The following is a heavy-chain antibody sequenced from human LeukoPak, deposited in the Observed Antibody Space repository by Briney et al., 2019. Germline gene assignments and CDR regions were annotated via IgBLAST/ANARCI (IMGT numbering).Heavy chain of an antibody. CDR2: IYYSGST. CDR3: ARVGGYSYGYKHNWFDP. D-gene: IGHD5-18*01. Sequence: PSETLSLTCTVSGGSISSYYWSWIRQPPGKGLEWIGYIYYSGSTNYNPSLKSRVTISVDTSKNQFSLKLRSVTAADTAVYYCARVGGYSYGYKHNWFDPWGQGTLVTVSS. CDR1: GGSISSYY. V-gene: IGHV4-59*01. J-gene: IGHJ5*02.